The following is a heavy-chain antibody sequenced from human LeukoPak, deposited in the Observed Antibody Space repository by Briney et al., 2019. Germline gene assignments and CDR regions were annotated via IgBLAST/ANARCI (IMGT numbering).Heavy chain of an antibody. CDR2: IYYSGST. Sequence: PSETLSLTCTVSGGSISSSSYYWGWIRQPPGKGLEWIGSIYYSGSTYYNPSLKSRVTISVDTSKNQFSLKLSSVTAADTAVYYCARGSWYEYYYYGMDVWGQGTTVTVSS. V-gene: IGHV4-39*01. CDR3: ARGSWYEYYYYGMDV. J-gene: IGHJ6*02. D-gene: IGHD6-13*01. CDR1: GGSISSSSYY.